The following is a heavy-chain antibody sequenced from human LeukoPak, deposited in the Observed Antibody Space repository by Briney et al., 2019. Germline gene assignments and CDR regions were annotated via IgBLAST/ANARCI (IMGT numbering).Heavy chain of an antibody. Sequence: PGGSLRLSCEASGFTFDDYAMHWVRQAPGKGLEWVSLISWDGGSTYYADSVKGRFTISRDNSKDSLYLQMNSLRAEDTALYYCAKGGSEQQLRDYYYYGMDVWGQGTTVTVSS. V-gene: IGHV3-43D*03. D-gene: IGHD6-13*01. CDR3: AKGGSEQQLRDYYYYGMDV. CDR1: GFTFDDYA. CDR2: ISWDGGST. J-gene: IGHJ6*02.